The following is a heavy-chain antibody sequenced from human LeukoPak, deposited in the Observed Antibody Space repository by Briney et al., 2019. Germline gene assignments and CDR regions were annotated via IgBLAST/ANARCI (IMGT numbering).Heavy chain of an antibody. CDR3: AADLCVGSGSCGYYYYYMDV. J-gene: IGHJ6*03. Sequence: SVKVSCKASGFTFTSSAMQWVRQARGQRLEWIGWIVVGSGNTNYAQKFQERVTITRDMSTSTAYMELSSLRSEDTAVYYCAADLCVGSGSCGYYYYYMDVWGKGTTVTVSS. CDR1: GFTFTSSA. D-gene: IGHD3-10*01. V-gene: IGHV1-58*02. CDR2: IVVGSGNT.